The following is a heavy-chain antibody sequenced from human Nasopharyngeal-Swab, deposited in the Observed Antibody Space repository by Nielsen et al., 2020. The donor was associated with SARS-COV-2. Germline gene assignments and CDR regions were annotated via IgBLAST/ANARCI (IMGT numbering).Heavy chain of an antibody. CDR2: IYHSGST. Sequence: RQAPGKGLEWIGYIYHSGSTYYNPSLKSRVTISVDRSKNQFSLKLSSVTAADTAVYYCAREGGYCGGDCPEYFDYWGQGTLVTVSS. V-gene: IGHV4-30-2*01. CDR3: AREGGYCGGDCPEYFDY. D-gene: IGHD2-21*02. J-gene: IGHJ4*02.